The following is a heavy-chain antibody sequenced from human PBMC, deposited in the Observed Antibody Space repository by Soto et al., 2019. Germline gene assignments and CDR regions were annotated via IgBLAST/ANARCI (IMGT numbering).Heavy chain of an antibody. J-gene: IGHJ3*02. CDR3: ARGLEPRKFRNAFDI. V-gene: IGHV1-2*04. D-gene: IGHD1-1*01. CDR2: INPNSGGT. Sequence: QVQLVQSGAEVKKPGASVKVSCKASGYTFTGYYMHWVRQAPGQGLEWMGWINPNSGGTNYAQKFQGWVTMTRDTSISTAYMELSRLRSDDTVVYYCARGLEPRKFRNAFDIWGQGTMVTVSS. CDR1: GYTFTGYY.